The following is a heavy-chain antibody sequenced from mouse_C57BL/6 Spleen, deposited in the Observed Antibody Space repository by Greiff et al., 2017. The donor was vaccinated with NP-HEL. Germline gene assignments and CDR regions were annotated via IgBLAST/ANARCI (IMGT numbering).Heavy chain of an antibody. J-gene: IGHJ3*01. V-gene: IGHV5-4*01. Sequence: EVQLVESGGGLVKPGGSLKLSCAASGFTFSSYAMSWVRQTPEKRLEWVATISDGGSYTYYPDNVKGRFTISRDNAKNNLYLQMSHLKSEDTAMYYCARGASHYYGSSFAYWGQGTLVTVSA. CDR1: GFTFSSYA. CDR2: ISDGGSYT. D-gene: IGHD1-1*01. CDR3: ARGASHYYGSSFAY.